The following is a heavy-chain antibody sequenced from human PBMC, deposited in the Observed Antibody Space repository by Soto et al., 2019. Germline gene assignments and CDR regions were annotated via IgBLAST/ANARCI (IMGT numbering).Heavy chain of an antibody. J-gene: IGHJ3*02. V-gene: IGHV4-59*08. CDR2: IYYSGST. CDR3: ARHIDLGELSFAFDI. CDR1: GGSISSYY. D-gene: IGHD3-16*02. Sequence: QVQLQESGPGLVKPSETLSLTCTVSGGSISSYYWSWIRQPPGKGLEWIGYIYYSGSTNYNPSLKIRVTISVDTSKNQFSLKLSSVTAADTAVYYCARHIDLGELSFAFDIWGQGTMVTVSS.